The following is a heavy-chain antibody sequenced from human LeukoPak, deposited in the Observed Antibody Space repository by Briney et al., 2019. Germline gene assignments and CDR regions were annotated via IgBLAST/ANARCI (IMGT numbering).Heavy chain of an antibody. CDR3: ARDRGITMVRGVPSWFDP. D-gene: IGHD3-10*01. CDR1: GGSISSYY. V-gene: IGHV4-59*01. Sequence: PSETLSLTCTVSGGSISSYYWSWIRQPPGKGLEWIGYTYYSGSTNYNPSLKSRVTISVDTSKNQFSLKLSSVTAADTAVYYCARDRGITMVRGVPSWFDPWGQGTLVTVSS. J-gene: IGHJ5*02. CDR2: TYYSGST.